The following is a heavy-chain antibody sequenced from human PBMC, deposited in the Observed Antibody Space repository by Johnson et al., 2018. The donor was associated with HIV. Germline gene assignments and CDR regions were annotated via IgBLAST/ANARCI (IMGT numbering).Heavy chain of an antibody. D-gene: IGHD5-18*01. CDR2: INWNGGST. CDR3: ARAYSYVAFDI. CDR1: GFKFDDYG. V-gene: IGHV3-20*04. Sequence: VQLVESGGGVVRPGGSLRLSCVVSGFKFDDYGMNWVRQAPGKGLEWVSGINWNGGSTTYADSVKGRCTISRENSKNTLYLQMSSLRAEDTAVYYCARAYSYVAFDIWGQGTMVTVSS. J-gene: IGHJ3*02.